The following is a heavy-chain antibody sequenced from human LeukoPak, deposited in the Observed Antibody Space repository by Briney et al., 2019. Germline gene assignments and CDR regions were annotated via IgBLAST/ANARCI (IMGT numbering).Heavy chain of an antibody. V-gene: IGHV3-30-3*01. Sequence: GRSLRLSCAASGFTFSSYAMHWVRQAPGKGLEWVAVISYDGSNKYYADSVKGRFTISRDNSKNTLYLQMNSLRAEDTAVYFCARGGVWGSYQHPFDYWGQGTLVTVSS. CDR2: ISYDGSNK. D-gene: IGHD1-26*01. J-gene: IGHJ4*02. CDR1: GFTFSSYA. CDR3: ARGGVWGSYQHPFDY.